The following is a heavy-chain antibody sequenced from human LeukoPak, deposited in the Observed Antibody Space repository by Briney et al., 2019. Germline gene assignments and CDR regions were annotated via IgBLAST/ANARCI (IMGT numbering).Heavy chain of an antibody. J-gene: IGHJ4*02. V-gene: IGHV3-53*01. CDR1: EFTVSRNY. Sequence: TGGSLRLSCTASEFTVSRNYMLWVRQATGKGVEWVSLIFSNGDTHYADSVKGRFTISRGTSKNTVSLPMNSLRVEDTAMYYCTRDQMNYWGQGTLVTVSS. CDR2: IFSNGDT. CDR3: TRDQMNY. D-gene: IGHD5-24*01.